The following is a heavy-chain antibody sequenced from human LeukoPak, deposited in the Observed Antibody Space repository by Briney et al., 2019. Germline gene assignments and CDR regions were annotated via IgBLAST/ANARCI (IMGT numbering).Heavy chain of an antibody. CDR2: IYYSGST. Sequence: NPSETLSLTCTVSGGSISSSSYYWGWIRQPPGKGLEWIGSIYYSGSTYYNPSLKSRVTISVDTSKNQFSLKLSSVTAADTAVYYCARVGNYYDSSGYYHWLDYWGQGTLVTVSS. J-gene: IGHJ4*02. V-gene: IGHV4-39*07. CDR3: ARVGNYYDSSGYYHWLDY. CDR1: GGSISSSSYY. D-gene: IGHD3-22*01.